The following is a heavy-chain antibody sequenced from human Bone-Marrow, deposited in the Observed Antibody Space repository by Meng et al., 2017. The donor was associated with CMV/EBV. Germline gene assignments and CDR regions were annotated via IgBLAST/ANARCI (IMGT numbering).Heavy chain of an antibody. CDR2: ISYDGSNK. V-gene: IGHV3-30*04. CDR3: ARDRGGYNTYYDFWSGYYLSY. Sequence: GESLKISCAASGFTFSSYAMHWVRQAPGKGLEWVAVISYDGSNKYYADSVKGRFTISRDNSKNTLYLQMNSLRAEDTAVYYCARDRGGYNTYYDFWSGYYLSYWGQGTLVTVYS. CDR1: GFTFSSYA. D-gene: IGHD3-3*01. J-gene: IGHJ4*02.